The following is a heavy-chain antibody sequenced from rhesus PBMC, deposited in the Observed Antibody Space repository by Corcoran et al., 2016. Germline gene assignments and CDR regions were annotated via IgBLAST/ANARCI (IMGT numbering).Heavy chain of an antibody. D-gene: IGHD6-31*01. V-gene: IGHV4-65*01. Sequence: QVQLQESGPGLVKPSETLSLTCAVSGGSISSSNWWSWIRQPPGKGLEWIGYISGSRCSTDYNPSLKSRVTMATDTSKNQFSLKLSSVTAADTGVYDGARSPYSSGWVEHCDYWGQGVLVTVSS. CDR3: ARSPYSSGWVEHCDY. CDR1: GGSISSSNW. J-gene: IGHJ4*01. CDR2: ISGSRCST.